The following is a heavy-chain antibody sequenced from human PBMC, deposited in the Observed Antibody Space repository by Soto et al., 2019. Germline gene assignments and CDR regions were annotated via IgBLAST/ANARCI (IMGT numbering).Heavy chain of an antibody. CDR1: GFTFSSHW. CDR3: ARTQATYCSGGSCSFDD. CDR2: IKQDGSEK. D-gene: IGHD2-15*01. V-gene: IGHV3-7*01. Sequence: GGSLRLSCAASGFTFSSHWMSWVRQAPGKGLEWVANIKQDGSEKWYLDSVKGRFTISRDNAMNSMYLQMNSLRADDTAVYYCARTQATYCSGGSCSFDDWGQGTLVTVSS. J-gene: IGHJ4*02.